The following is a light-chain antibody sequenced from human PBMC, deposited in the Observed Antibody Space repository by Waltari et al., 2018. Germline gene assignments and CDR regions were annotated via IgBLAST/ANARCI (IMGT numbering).Light chain of an antibody. CDR1: QNVLFSFNNKNY. CDR2: WAS. CDR3: QQYDSEPAT. J-gene: IGKJ1*01. V-gene: IGKV4-1*01. Sequence: IVITQSPDSLSVSLVERATIDRMSSQNVLFSFNNKNYLAWYQQKSGQPPKLLFYWASSRETGIPDRFSGSGSGTYFTLTISSLRAEDVAVYYCQQYDSEPATFGEGTKVEIK.